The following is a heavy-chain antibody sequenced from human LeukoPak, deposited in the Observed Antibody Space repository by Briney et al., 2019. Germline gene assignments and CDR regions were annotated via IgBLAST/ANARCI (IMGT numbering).Heavy chain of an antibody. Sequence: KSSETLSLTCTVSGGSISSYYWSWIRQPAGKGLEWVGYIYQTTTTYNPSLKGRATISADMSQNQLSLKVTSVTAADTAVYYCARNFPGRTEDVWGKGTTVIVSS. J-gene: IGHJ6*04. CDR1: GGSISSYY. CDR2: IYQTTT. V-gene: IGHV4-59*01. CDR3: ARNFPGRTEDV. D-gene: IGHD1-14*01.